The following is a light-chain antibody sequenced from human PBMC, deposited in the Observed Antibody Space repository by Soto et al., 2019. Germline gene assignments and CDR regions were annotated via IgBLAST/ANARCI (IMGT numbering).Light chain of an antibody. Sequence: EIVLTQSPGTQSLSPGERATLSYRASQSVSSSYLAWYQQKPGQAPRLLIYGASGRATGIPDRFSGSGSGTDFTLTISRLEPEDFAVYYCQQYGSSPMYTFGQGTKLEIK. J-gene: IGKJ2*01. CDR2: GAS. CDR3: QQYGSSPMYT. V-gene: IGKV3-20*01. CDR1: QSVSSSY.